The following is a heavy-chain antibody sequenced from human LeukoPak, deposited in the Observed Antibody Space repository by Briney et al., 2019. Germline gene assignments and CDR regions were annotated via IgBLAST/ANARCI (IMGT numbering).Heavy chain of an antibody. D-gene: IGHD1-26*01. V-gene: IGHV3-21*04. CDR2: ISSSDTYI. J-gene: IGHJ4*02. CDR3: ARVFRDSGSYRDY. Sequence: GGSLRLSCAASGFTFNTYSMNWVRQAPGKGLEWVSSISSSDTYIHYADSVKGRFTISRDNAKNSLYLQMNSLRAEDTAVYYCARVFRDSGSYRDYWGQGTLVTVSS. CDR1: GFTFNTYS.